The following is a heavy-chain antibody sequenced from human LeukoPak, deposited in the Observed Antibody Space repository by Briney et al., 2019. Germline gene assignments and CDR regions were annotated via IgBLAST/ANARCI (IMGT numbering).Heavy chain of an antibody. CDR2: TNPNRAKT. J-gene: IGHJ4*02. CDR3: ARSPTGLRKRNDF. CDR1: TYTFTSDD. Sequence: SVKASSKTSTYTFTSDDINWERHATGHWLEWKEWTNPNRAKTSYAQKIQGRVTMTRHTSISTAYMEPSSLRTEDTSISDCARSPTGLRKRNDFWGQGTLVTVSS. V-gene: IGHV1-8*01. D-gene: IGHD4-17*01.